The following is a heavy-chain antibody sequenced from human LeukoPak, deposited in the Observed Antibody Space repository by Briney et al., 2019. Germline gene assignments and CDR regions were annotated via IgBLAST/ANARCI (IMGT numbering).Heavy chain of an antibody. J-gene: IGHJ3*02. Sequence: GGSLRLSCAASGFTFSSYAMHWVRQAPGKGLEWVAVISYDGSNKYYADSVKGRFTISRDNSKNTLYLQMNNLRAEDTAVYYCARYDSSGYYYSGAFDIWGQGTMVTVSS. V-gene: IGHV3-30*04. CDR3: ARYDSSGYYYSGAFDI. CDR1: GFTFSSYA. D-gene: IGHD3-22*01. CDR2: ISYDGSNK.